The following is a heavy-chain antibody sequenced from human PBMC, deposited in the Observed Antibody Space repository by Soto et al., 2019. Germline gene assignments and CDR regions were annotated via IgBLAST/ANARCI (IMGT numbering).Heavy chain of an antibody. Sequence: GSGPTLVNPTQTLTLTCTFSGFSLSTSGVGVGWIRQPPGKALEWLALIYWNDDKRYSPSLKSRLTITKDTSKNQVVLTMTNMDPVDTATYYCAHSQTSSGAAAGKDYFDYWGQGTLVTVSS. J-gene: IGHJ4*02. CDR2: IYWNDDK. D-gene: IGHD6-13*01. CDR3: AHSQTSSGAAAGKDYFDY. CDR1: GFSLSTSGVG. V-gene: IGHV2-5*01.